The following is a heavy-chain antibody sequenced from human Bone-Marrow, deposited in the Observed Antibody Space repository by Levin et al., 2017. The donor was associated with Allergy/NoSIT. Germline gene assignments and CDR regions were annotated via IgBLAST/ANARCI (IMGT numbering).Heavy chain of an antibody. J-gene: IGHJ6*02. Sequence: PGGSLRLSCAVSGFTVSGNYMSWVRQAPGKGLEWVSILHSGGKTDYADSVKGRFTISSDHSKNTLYLQMNSLRVEDTAVYYCARDYPSHSTSWSYYYNGLDVWGHGTTVTVSS. V-gene: IGHV3-53*01. CDR1: GFTVSGNY. CDR2: LHSGGKT. D-gene: IGHD6-13*01. CDR3: ARDYPSHSTSWSYYYNGLDV.